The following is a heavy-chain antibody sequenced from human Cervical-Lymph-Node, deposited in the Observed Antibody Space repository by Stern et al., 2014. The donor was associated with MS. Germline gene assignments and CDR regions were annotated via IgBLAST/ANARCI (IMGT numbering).Heavy chain of an antibody. CDR2: IYYSGIT. V-gene: IGHV4-31*03. J-gene: IGHJ3*02. CDR1: GGSISSGGDY. CDR3: ARRTTLGYSGSYDAFDI. D-gene: IGHD3-10*01. Sequence: QLQLQESGPGLVKPSQTLSLTCTVSGGSISSGGDYWNWIRQHPGKGLEWIGYIYYSGITYYSPSLKSRLPISVDTSENQFSLNLRSVTAADTAVYYCARRTTLGYSGSYDAFDIWGQGTMVTVSS.